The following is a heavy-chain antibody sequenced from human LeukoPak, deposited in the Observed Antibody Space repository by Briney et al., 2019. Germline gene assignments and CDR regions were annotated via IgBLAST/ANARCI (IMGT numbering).Heavy chain of an antibody. J-gene: IGHJ6*02. Sequence: GGSLRLSCAASGFTFSSYSMNWVRQAPGKGLEWVSSISSSSNYVFYADSVKGRFTISRDNAKNSLHLQMSSLRAEDTALYYCARDPRGAAGTYGMDVWGQGTTVTVFS. CDR1: GFTFSSYS. D-gene: IGHD6-13*01. CDR3: ARDPRGAAGTYGMDV. CDR2: ISSSSNYV. V-gene: IGHV3-21*01.